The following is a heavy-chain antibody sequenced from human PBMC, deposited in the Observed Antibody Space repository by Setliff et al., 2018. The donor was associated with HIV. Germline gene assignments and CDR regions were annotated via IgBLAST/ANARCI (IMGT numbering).Heavy chain of an antibody. CDR1: GGSLSGFY. V-gene: IGHV4-34*01. CDR3: ARAPITIFGVLIMPGSYDY. D-gene: IGHD3-3*01. Sequence: SETLSLTCAVYGGSLSGFYWSWIRQPPGKGLEWIGEINHSGHTNYNSSLKSLVTISVDTSKNQFSLKLSSVTAEGTAVYYCARAPITIFGVLIMPGSYDYWGQGTLVTVSS. J-gene: IGHJ4*02. CDR2: INHSGHT.